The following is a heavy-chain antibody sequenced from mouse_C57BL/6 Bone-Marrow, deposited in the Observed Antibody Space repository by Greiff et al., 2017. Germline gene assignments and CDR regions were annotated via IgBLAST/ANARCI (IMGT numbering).Heavy chain of an antibody. J-gene: IGHJ3*01. D-gene: IGHD1-1*01. CDR1: GFSLSTFGMG. V-gene: IGHV8-8*01. CDR3: ARMGYYGSRGWFAY. CDR2: IWWDDDK. Sequence: QVQLKESGPGILQPSQTLSLTCSFSGFSLSTFGMGVGWIRQPSGKGLEWLAHIWWDDDKYYNPALKSRLTISKDTSKNQVFLKIANVDTADTATYYCARMGYYGSRGWFAYWGQGTLVTVSA.